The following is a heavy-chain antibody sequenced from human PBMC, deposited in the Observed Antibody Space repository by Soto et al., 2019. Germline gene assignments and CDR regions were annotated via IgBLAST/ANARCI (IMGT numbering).Heavy chain of an antibody. Sequence: QVQLVQSGDELKKPGASVKVSCKASGYTFTSYDINWVRQAPGQGLEWMGWISGYNGNTNYAQKLQGRVTMTADTSTSTAYMELRSLRSDDTAVYYCARVSSSGWYTAAYWGQGTRVSVSS. CDR2: ISGYNGNT. CDR3: ARVSSSGWYTAAY. CDR1: GYTFTSYD. V-gene: IGHV1-18*01. D-gene: IGHD6-19*01. J-gene: IGHJ4*02.